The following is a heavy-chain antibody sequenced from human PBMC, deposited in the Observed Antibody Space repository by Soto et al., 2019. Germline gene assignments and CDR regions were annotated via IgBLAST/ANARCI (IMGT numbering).Heavy chain of an antibody. Sequence: ESGGGLVKPGGSLRLSCAASGFTFSSYSMNWVRQAPGKGLEWVSSISSSSSYIYYADSVKGRFTISRDNAKNSLYLQMNSLRAEDTAVYYCARDLPKLAMVTGDAFDIWGQGTMVTVSS. D-gene: IGHD5-18*01. CDR3: ARDLPKLAMVTGDAFDI. J-gene: IGHJ3*02. V-gene: IGHV3-21*01. CDR1: GFTFSSYS. CDR2: ISSSSSYI.